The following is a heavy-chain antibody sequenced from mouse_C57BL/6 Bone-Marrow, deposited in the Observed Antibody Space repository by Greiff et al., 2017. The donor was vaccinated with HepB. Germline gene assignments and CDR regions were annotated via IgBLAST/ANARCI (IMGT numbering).Heavy chain of an antibody. J-gene: IGHJ3*01. Sequence: EVKLEESGGDLVKPGGSLKLSCAASGFTFSSYGMSWVRQTPDKRLEWVATISSGGSYTYYPDSVKGRFTISRDNAKNTLYLQMSSLKSEDPAMYYWSRRCKAWFAYWGQGTLVTVSA. CDR3: SRRCKAWFAY. V-gene: IGHV5-6*02. CDR2: ISSGGSYT. CDR1: GFTFSSYG.